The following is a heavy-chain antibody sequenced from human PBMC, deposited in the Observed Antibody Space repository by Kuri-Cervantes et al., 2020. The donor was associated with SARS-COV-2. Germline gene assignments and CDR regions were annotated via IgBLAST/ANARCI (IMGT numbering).Heavy chain of an antibody. V-gene: IGHV4-39*07. CDR1: GGSISSSSYY. CDR2: IYYSGST. Sequence: SETLSLTCTVSGGSISSSSYYWGWIRQPPGKGLEWIGSIYYSGSTYYNPSLKSRVTISVDPSKAQFSLNLIYVTAADTAVYYCARLGGNTPGYNWFDPWGQGTLVTVSS. J-gene: IGHJ5*02. D-gene: IGHD4-23*01. CDR3: ARLGGNTPGYNWFDP.